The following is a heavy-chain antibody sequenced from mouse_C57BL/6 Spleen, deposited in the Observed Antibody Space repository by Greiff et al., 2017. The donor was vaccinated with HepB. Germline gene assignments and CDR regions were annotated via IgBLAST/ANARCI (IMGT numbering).Heavy chain of an antibody. Sequence: VQLQESGAELAKPGASVKLSCKASGYTFTSYWMHWVKQRPGQGLEWIGYINPSSGYTKYNQKFKDKATLTADKSSSPAYMQLSSLTYEDSAVYYCARVVTTVDYAMDYWGQGTSVTVSS. CDR3: ARVVTTVDYAMDY. V-gene: IGHV1-7*01. D-gene: IGHD2-2*01. CDR1: GYTFTSYW. CDR2: INPSSGYT. J-gene: IGHJ4*01.